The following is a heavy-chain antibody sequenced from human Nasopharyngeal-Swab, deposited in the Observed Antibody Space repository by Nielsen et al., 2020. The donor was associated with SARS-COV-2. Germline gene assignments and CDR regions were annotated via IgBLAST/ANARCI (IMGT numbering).Heavy chain of an antibody. Sequence: GGSLRLSCAASGFTFSSYAMSWVRQAPGKGLEWVSVIYSGGSSTYYADSVKGRFTISRDNSKNTLYLQMNSLRAEDTAVYYCATQSTILNYHDSSDDAFDIWGQGTMVTVSS. V-gene: IGHV3-23*03. CDR1: GFTFSSYA. CDR3: ATQSTILNYHDSSDDAFDI. CDR2: IYSGGSST. J-gene: IGHJ3*02. D-gene: IGHD3-22*01.